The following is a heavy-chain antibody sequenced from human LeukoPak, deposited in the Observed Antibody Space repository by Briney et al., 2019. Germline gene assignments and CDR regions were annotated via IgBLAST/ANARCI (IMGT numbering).Heavy chain of an antibody. V-gene: IGHV3-66*01. D-gene: IGHD6-19*01. J-gene: IGHJ4*02. CDR1: GFTVSSNY. Sequence: GGSLRLSCAASGFTVSSNYMSWVRQAPGKGLEWVSLIYSGGTTYYADSVRGRFTISRDNSRNTLYLQMNSLGAEDTAIYYCARGLTSQWLPLYFHFWGQGTLVTVSS. CDR2: IYSGGTT. CDR3: ARGLTSQWLPLYFHF.